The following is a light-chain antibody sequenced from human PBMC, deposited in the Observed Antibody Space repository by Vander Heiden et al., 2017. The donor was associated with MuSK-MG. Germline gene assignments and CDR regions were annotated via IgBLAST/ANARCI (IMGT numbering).Light chain of an antibody. CDR2: DVS. V-gene: IGLV2-14*01. J-gene: IGLJ2*01. CDR3: SSYTTSRTVV. Sequence: QSALTQPASVSGSPGQSITISCTGASSDVGAYNYVSWFQQQPGKAPKLMIYDVSNRPSGVSNRFSGSKSGTTASLTISGLQAEDEADYYCSSYTTSRTVVFGGGTKVTVL. CDR1: SSDVGAYNY.